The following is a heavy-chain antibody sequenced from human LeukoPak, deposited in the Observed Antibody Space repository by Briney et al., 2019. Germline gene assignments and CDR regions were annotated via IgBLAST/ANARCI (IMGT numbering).Heavy chain of an antibody. CDR1: GFTFSTYS. CDR2: ISSSGSYI. D-gene: IGHD3-10*01. Sequence: PGGSLRLSCAASGFTFSTYSMNWVRQAPGKGLEWVSSISSSGSYIYYADSVKGRFTISRDNAKNSLYLQMNSLRAEDTAVYHCASHYYGSGRGFDYWGQGTLVTVSS. V-gene: IGHV3-21*01. CDR3: ASHYYGSGRGFDY. J-gene: IGHJ4*02.